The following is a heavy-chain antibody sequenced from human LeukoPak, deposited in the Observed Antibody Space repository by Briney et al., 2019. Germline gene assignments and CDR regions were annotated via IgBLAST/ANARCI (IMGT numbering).Heavy chain of an antibody. V-gene: IGHV3-30-3*01. Sequence: GRSLRLSCAAPGLTFSSYAMHWVRQAPGKGLEWVAVISYDGNNKYYADSVKGRFTISRDNSKNTLYLQMNSLRAEDTAVYYCARDYYDSSVFFVYYSGMDVWGQGTTVTVSS. CDR2: ISYDGNNK. J-gene: IGHJ6*02. CDR3: ARDYYDSSVFFVYYSGMDV. CDR1: GLTFSSYA. D-gene: IGHD3-22*01.